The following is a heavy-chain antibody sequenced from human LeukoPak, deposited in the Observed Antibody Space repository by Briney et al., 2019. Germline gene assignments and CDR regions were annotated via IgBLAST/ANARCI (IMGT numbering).Heavy chain of an antibody. Sequence: SETLSLTCTVSGGSISSSSYYWGWIRQPPGKGLEWIGSIYYSGSTYYNPSLKSRVTISVDTSKNQFSLKLSSVTAADTAVYYCARVGGATPRTSYYFDYWGQGTLVTVSS. CDR2: IYYSGST. CDR1: GGSISSSSYY. J-gene: IGHJ4*02. CDR3: ARVGGATPRTSYYFDY. D-gene: IGHD1-26*01. V-gene: IGHV4-39*07.